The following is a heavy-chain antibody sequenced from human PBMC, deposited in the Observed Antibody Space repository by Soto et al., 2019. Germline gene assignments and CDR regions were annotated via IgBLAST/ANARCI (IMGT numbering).Heavy chain of an antibody. J-gene: IGHJ4*02. CDR3: VKEWTPRRAFDH. CDR1: RFMFSRYA. CDR2: ISGSGDST. Sequence: EVQLLESGGGLVQPGGSLRLSCAASRFMFSRYAMSWVRQAPGKGLEWVSGISGSGDSTFYADSVKGRFTITSDNSKNTVFLQMNDLRVEDTAKYYCVKEWTPRRAFDHWGQGTLVTVSS. V-gene: IGHV3-23*01. D-gene: IGHD5-12*01.